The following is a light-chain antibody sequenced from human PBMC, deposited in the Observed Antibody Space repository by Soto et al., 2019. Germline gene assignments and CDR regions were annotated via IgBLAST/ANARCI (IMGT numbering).Light chain of an antibody. CDR3: QQSYSTPIT. CDR1: QSISSY. J-gene: IGKJ5*01. Sequence: DIQMTQSPSFLSASVGERVTITCRASQSISSYLNWYQQKPGKAPKLLIYAASSLQSGVPSRFSGSGSGTDFTLTISSLQPEDFATYYCQQSYSTPITFGQGTRLEIK. CDR2: AAS. V-gene: IGKV1-39*01.